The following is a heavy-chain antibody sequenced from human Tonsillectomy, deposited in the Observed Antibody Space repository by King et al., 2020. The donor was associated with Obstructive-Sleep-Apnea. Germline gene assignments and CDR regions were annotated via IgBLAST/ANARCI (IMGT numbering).Heavy chain of an antibody. CDR1: GDSITSSH. CDR3: ARNGPWDPDPYDFDH. V-gene: IGHV4-59*13. J-gene: IGHJ4*02. D-gene: IGHD1-26*01. Sequence: VQLQESGPGLVKPSETLSLTCSVSGDSITSSHWSWIRQPPGKRLEWIGYIYYRGSTKYNPSLKSRVTMSIDPSKSQISLNLRSLTAADTAVYYCARNGPWDPDPYDFDHWGQGTLVTVSS. CDR2: IYYRGST.